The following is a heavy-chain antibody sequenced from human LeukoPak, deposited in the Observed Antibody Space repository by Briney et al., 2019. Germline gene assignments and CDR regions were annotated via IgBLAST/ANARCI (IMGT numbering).Heavy chain of an antibody. D-gene: IGHD6-19*01. Sequence: SETLSLTCAVYGGSFSGYYWSWIRQPPGKGLEWIGEINHSGSTNYNPSLKSRVTISVDTSKNQFSLKLSSVTAADTAVYYCARKGYSSGFEYWGQGTLVTVSS. CDR1: GGSFSGYY. J-gene: IGHJ4*02. CDR3: ARKGYSSGFEY. V-gene: IGHV4-34*01. CDR2: INHSGST.